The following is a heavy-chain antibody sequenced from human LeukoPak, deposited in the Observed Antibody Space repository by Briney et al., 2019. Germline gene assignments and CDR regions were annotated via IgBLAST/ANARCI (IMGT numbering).Heavy chain of an antibody. Sequence: GGSLRLSCAASGFTFSGYGMHWVRQAPGKGLEWVAVIWYDGSNKYYADSVKGRFTISRDNSKNTLYLQMNSLRAEDTAVYYCARDSTYYYGSGHDYGMDVWGKGATGTVSS. CDR3: ARDSTYYYGSGHDYGMDV. J-gene: IGHJ6*04. CDR2: IWYDGSNK. CDR1: GFTFSGYG. D-gene: IGHD3-10*01. V-gene: IGHV3-33*01.